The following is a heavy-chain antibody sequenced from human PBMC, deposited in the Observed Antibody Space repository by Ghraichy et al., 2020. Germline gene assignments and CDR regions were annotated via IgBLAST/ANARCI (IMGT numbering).Heavy chain of an antibody. Sequence: LSLTCAASGFGFSSYGMHWVRQAPGKGLEWVAVISYDGTNKYYADSVKGRFTISRDNSKNTLYLQMNSLRAEDTAVYYCAKSIGGLRLGYFEYWGQGTLVTVSS. V-gene: IGHV3-30*18. CDR3: AKSIGGLRLGYFEY. J-gene: IGHJ4*02. CDR1: GFGFSSYG. CDR2: ISYDGTNK. D-gene: IGHD3-16*01.